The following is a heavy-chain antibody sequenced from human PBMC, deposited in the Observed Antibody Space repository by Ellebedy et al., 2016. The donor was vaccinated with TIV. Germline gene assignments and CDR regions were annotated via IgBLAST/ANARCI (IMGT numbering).Heavy chain of an antibody. D-gene: IGHD2-21*02. J-gene: IGHJ6*02. Sequence: GESLKISCAASGFTFSSYAMSWVRQAPGKGLEWVSTISGRGGSIYYAGSVKGRFTVSRDTSKNTLYLRVNSLRAEDTAVYYCARDGVVVTATNYHGMDVWGQGTTVTVSS. V-gene: IGHV3-23*01. CDR2: ISGRGGSI. CDR3: ARDGVVVTATNYHGMDV. CDR1: GFTFSSYA.